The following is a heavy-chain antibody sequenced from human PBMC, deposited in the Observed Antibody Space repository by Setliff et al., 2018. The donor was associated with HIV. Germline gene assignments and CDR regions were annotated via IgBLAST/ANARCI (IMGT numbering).Heavy chain of an antibody. CDR3: ARVFLEWLLYRPDYVMDV. CDR2: ISSSGSTI. CDR1: GFTFSSYE. D-gene: IGHD3-3*01. J-gene: IGHJ6*02. Sequence: GGSLRPSCAASGFTFSSYEMNWVRQAPGKGLEWVSDISSSGSTIYYADSVKGRFTISRDNAKNSLYLQMNSLRAEDTAVYYCARVFLEWLLYRPDYVMDVWGQGTTVTVSS. V-gene: IGHV3-48*03.